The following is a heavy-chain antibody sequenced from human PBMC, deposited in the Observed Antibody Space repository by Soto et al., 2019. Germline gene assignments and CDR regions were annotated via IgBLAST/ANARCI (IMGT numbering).Heavy chain of an antibody. CDR1: GFTFSSYA. CDR2: ISGSGGST. CDR3: APGRYYFDC. Sequence: EVQLLESGGGLVQPGGSLRLSCAASGFTFSSYAMSWVRQAPGKGLEWVSAISGSGGSTYYADSVKGRYTISRDNSKNTLYLQMNSLRAEDTALYYGAPGRYYFDCLGQGTLVTVSS. V-gene: IGHV3-23*01. J-gene: IGHJ4*02.